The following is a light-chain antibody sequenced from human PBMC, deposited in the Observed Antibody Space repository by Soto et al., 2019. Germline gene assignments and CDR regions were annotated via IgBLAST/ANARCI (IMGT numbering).Light chain of an antibody. CDR1: QSVGSN. CDR3: QQRSNWPRIT. V-gene: IGKV3D-15*01. J-gene: IGKJ5*01. CDR2: GAS. Sequence: EIVMTHSPATLSVSPCERATLSCRASQSVGSNLAWYQQKPGRAPRLLIYGASTRATGIPARFSGSGSVTEFTLTISSLQSEDFAVYYCQQRSNWPRITFGQGTRLEIK.